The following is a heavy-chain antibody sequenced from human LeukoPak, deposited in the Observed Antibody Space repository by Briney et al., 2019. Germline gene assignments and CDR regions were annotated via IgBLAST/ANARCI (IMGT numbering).Heavy chain of an antibody. CDR3: ARRDKWLLIDY. CDR1: GYTFTGYY. V-gene: IGHV1-2*04. CDR2: INPNSGGT. Sequence: ASVKVSCKASGYTFTGYYMHWVRQAPGQGLEWMGWINPNSGGTNYAQKSQGWVTMTRDTSISTAYMELSRLRSDDTAVYYCARRDKWLLIDYWGQGTLVTVSS. D-gene: IGHD6-19*01. J-gene: IGHJ4*02.